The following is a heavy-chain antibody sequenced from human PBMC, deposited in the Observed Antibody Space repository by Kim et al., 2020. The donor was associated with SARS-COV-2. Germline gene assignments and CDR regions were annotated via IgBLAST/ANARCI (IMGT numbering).Heavy chain of an antibody. V-gene: IGHV4-31*03. CDR3: ATGRDFAIDF. CDR2: IYYSGHT. Sequence: SETLSLTCTVSGGSISSGNSYWYWIRQHPGKGLAWIGYIYYSGHTYYNPSLNSRVTISLDTSKNQFSLKLSSVTAADTAVYYCATGRDFAIDFWGQGTMV. CDR1: GGSISSGNSY. J-gene: IGHJ3*01. D-gene: IGHD2-21*02.